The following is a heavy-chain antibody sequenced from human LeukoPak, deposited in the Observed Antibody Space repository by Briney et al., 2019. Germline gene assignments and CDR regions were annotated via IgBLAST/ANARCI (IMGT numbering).Heavy chain of an antibody. CDR3: ARGGEVVTMMVVVKPADY. CDR2: INPSGGST. Sequence: ASVKVSCKASGYTFTSYYMHWVRQAPGQGLEWMGIINPSGGSTSYAQKFQGRVTMTRDTSTSTVYMELSSLRSEDTAVYYCARGGEVVTMMVVVKPADYWGQGTLVTVST. D-gene: IGHD3-22*01. CDR1: GYTFTSYY. J-gene: IGHJ4*02. V-gene: IGHV1-46*01.